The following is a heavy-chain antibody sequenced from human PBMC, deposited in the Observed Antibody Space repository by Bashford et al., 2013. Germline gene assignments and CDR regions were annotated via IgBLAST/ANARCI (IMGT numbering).Heavy chain of an antibody. V-gene: IGHV4-59*01. CDR2: GST. D-gene: IGHD3-10*01. Sequence: GSTNYNPSLKSRVTISVDTSKNQFSLRLSSVTAADTAVYYCVRRNHRGSNYYFDSWGQGTLVTVSS. CDR3: VRRNHRGSNYYFDS. J-gene: IGHJ4*02.